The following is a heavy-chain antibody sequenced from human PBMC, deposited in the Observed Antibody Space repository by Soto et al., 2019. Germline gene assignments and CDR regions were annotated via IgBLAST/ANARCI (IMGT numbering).Heavy chain of an antibody. CDR2: ISAGNGQT. CDR1: GYSFTNHG. CDR3: ARGSSSWENYYFHGLDV. D-gene: IGHD6-13*01. J-gene: IGHJ6*02. V-gene: IGHV1-3*01. Sequence: GASVKVSCKASGYSFTNHGIHWVRQAPGQRPEWMGWISAGNGQTKYSQRCQGRVTITRDTSATTAHMDLTSLTSEDTGIYYCARGSSSWENYYFHGLDVWG.